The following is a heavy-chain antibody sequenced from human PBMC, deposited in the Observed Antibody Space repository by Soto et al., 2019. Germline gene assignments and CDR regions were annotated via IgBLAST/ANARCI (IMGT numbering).Heavy chain of an antibody. CDR3: ARQFSVYGDYGRYFDF. Sequence: SETLSLTCTVSGGSISSSGCYWGWIRQPPGKGLEWIGTIYYSGSTYYNPSLKSRVTISVDTSKNQFSLKLSSVTAADTAVYYCARQFSVYGDYGRYFDFWGQGTLVTVSS. V-gene: IGHV4-39*01. J-gene: IGHJ4*02. D-gene: IGHD4-17*01. CDR2: IYYSGST. CDR1: GGSISSSGCY.